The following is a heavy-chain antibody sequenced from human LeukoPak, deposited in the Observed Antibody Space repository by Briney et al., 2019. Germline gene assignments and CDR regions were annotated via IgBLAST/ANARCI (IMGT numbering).Heavy chain of an antibody. V-gene: IGHV1-69*05. D-gene: IGHD3-9*01. CDR1: GGTFSSYA. CDR2: IIPIFGTA. CDR3: ATTDNDSSLTHYYYYYYMDV. Sequence: ASVKVSCKASGGTFSSYAISWVRQAPGQGLEWMGGIIPIFGTANYAQKFQGRVTITTDESTSTAYMELSSLRSEDTAVYYCATTDNDSSLTHYYYYYYMDVWGKGTTVTVSS. J-gene: IGHJ6*03.